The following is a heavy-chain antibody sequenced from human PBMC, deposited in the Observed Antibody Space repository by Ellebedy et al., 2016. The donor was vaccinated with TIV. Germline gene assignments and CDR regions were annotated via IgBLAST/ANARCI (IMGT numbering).Heavy chain of an antibody. Sequence: PGGSLRLSCAASGFNFDQYAMHWVRQRPGKGLEWVSSISWNSVNIGYADSVKGRFTISRDNPKNSLDLQMNSLRAEDTAFYYCANVSRGYNFPFDSWGQGTLVTVSS. CDR2: ISWNSVNI. D-gene: IGHD5-24*01. V-gene: IGHV3-9*01. J-gene: IGHJ4*02. CDR3: ANVSRGYNFPFDS. CDR1: GFNFDQYA.